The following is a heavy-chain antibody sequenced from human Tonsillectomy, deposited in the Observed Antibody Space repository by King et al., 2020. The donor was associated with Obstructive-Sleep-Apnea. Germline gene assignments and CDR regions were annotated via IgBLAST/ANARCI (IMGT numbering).Heavy chain of an antibody. V-gene: IGHV3-48*04. Sequence: VQLVESGGGLVQPGGSLRLSCVVSGFPFSSYSMTWVRQAPGTGLEWLSYISSSSITSYADSVKGRFTSSRDNAKNSLYLQMNSLRAEDTAVYYCARDSVLVGNQRDALDIWGQGTMVTVSS. CDR2: ISSSSIT. J-gene: IGHJ3*02. D-gene: IGHD1-26*01. CDR1: GFPFSSYS. CDR3: ARDSVLVGNQRDALDI.